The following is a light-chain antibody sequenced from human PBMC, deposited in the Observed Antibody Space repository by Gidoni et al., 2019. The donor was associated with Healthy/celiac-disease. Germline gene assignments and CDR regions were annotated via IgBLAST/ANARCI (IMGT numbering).Light chain of an antibody. CDR2: KAS. V-gene: IGKV1-5*03. CDR1: QSISSW. J-gene: IGKJ4*01. CDR3: QQYNSYPLT. Sequence: DIQMTQSPSTLSASVGDRVTITCRASQSISSWLAWYQQKPETAPKLLIYKASSLESGVPSRFSSSGSEAEFTLTISSLQPDDFSTYYCQQYNSYPLTFGGGTRVEIK.